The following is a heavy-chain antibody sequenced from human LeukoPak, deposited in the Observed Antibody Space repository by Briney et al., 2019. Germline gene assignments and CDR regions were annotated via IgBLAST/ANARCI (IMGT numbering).Heavy chain of an antibody. V-gene: IGHV3-30*18. CDR1: GFTFSSYG. D-gene: IGHD5-18*01. J-gene: IGHJ4*02. Sequence: GESLRLSCAASGFTFSSYGMHWVRQAPGKGLEWVAVISYDGSHKYYEDSVKGRFTISRDNSKNTLYLQMNSLRAEDTAVYYCAKDKSGGYSYGGFDYWGQGTLVTVSS. CDR3: AKDKSGGYSYGGFDY. CDR2: ISYDGSHK.